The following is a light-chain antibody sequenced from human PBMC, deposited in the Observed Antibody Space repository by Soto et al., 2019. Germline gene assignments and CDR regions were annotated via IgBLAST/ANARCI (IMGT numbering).Light chain of an antibody. V-gene: IGKV3-15*01. J-gene: IGKJ4*01. CDR1: QSVRSN. Sequence: EILMTESPATQSVSPGGKATRSCRSSQSVRSNLACYQQKPGQSPRLLIYGAYTRATGITARFSGSGSGTEFTPTISSLQSEDFAVYYCQPYYNWPLTVGGGTQLDIK. CDR3: QPYYNWPLT. CDR2: GAY.